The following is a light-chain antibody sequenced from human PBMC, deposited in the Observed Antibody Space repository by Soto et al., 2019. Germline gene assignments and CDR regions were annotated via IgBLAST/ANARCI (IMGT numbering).Light chain of an antibody. J-gene: IGLJ3*02. Sequence: QSVLTQPPSASGTPGQRVTISCSGSSSNIGSDTVNWYRQLPGTAPKVLIYSNDQRPSGVPDRFSGSKSGTSASLAISGLQAEDEADYYCPSWDDSLNGWVFGVGTKLTVL. CDR1: SSNIGSDT. CDR2: SND. V-gene: IGLV1-44*01. CDR3: PSWDDSLNGWV.